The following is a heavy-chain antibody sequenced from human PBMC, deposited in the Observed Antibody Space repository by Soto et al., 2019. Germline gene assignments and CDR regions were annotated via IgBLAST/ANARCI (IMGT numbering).Heavy chain of an antibody. CDR3: ARARSGDYYFIDFDY. D-gene: IGHD2-21*02. J-gene: IGHJ4*02. Sequence: ASVKVSCKASGGTFSSYAISWVRQAPGQGLEWMGGIIPIFGTANYAQKFQGRVTITADESTSTAYMELSSLRSEDTAVYYCARARSGDYYFIDFDYWGQGTLVTVSS. CDR2: IIPIFGTA. V-gene: IGHV1-69*13. CDR1: GGTFSSYA.